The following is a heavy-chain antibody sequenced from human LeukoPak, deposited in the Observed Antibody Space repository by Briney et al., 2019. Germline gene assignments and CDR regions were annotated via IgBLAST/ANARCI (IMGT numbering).Heavy chain of an antibody. Sequence: SETLSLTCTVSGDSISSAYWGWIRQSAGKGLEYIGRLYVNGSPNSNPSLKSRVTMSLDASKNQFSLKMTSVTAADSAIYFCARMPVPIHDAFDIWGQGTAVMVSS. CDR3: ARMPVPIHDAFDI. V-gene: IGHV4-4*07. D-gene: IGHD2-2*01. J-gene: IGHJ3*02. CDR2: LYVNGSP. CDR1: GDSISSAY.